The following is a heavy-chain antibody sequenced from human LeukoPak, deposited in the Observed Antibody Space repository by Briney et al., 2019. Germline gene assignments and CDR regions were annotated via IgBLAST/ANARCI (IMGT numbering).Heavy chain of an antibody. CDR1: GFTVSSNY. V-gene: IGHV3-53*05. J-gene: IGHJ4*02. CDR3: AKDLAVATLDY. D-gene: IGHD5-12*01. Sequence: QSGGSLRLSCAASGFTVSSNYMSWVRQAPGKGLEWVSVIYSGGSTYYADSVKGRFTISRDNSKNTLYLQMNSLRAEDTAVYYCAKDLAVATLDYWGQGTLVTVSS. CDR2: IYSGGST.